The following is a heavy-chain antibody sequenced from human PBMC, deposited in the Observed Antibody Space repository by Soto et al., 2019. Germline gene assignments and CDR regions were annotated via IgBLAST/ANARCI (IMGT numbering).Heavy chain of an antibody. Sequence: GGSLRLSCAASGFTFSSYGMHWVRQAPGKGLEWVAVIWYDGSNKYYADSVKGRFTISRDNSKNTLYLQMNSLRAEDTAVYYCARDPDTVRSYYYYGMDVWGQGTTVTVSS. V-gene: IGHV3-33*01. CDR2: IWYDGSNK. CDR1: GFTFSSYG. J-gene: IGHJ6*02. CDR3: ARDPDTVRSYYYYGMDV. D-gene: IGHD4-4*01.